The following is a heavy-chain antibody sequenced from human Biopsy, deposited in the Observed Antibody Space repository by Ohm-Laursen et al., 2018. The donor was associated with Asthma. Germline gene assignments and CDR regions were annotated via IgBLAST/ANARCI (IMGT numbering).Heavy chain of an antibody. J-gene: IGHJ1*01. V-gene: IGHV3-7*01. CDR3: ARTFHFWSPYHAEHYQL. CDR2: IKHDGTEK. D-gene: IGHD3-3*02. CDR1: GFTFSNYA. Sequence: SLRLSCAAPGFTFSNYAMSWVRQVPGKGLEWVANIKHDGTEKNHVDSLKGRFTISRDNAKNSLYLQMNSLRAEDTAVYYCARTFHFWSPYHAEHYQLWGQGTLVTVSS.